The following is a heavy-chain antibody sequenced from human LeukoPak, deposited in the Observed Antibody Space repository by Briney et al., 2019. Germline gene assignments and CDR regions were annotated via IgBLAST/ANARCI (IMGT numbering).Heavy chain of an antibody. V-gene: IGHV3-11*01. Sequence: PGGSLRLSCAASGFTFSDYYMSWIRQAPGKGLEWVSYISSSGSTIYYADSVKGRFTISRDNAKNSLYLQMNSLRSDDTAVYYCARDRDIVVVPAAIESGFDPWGQGTLVTVSS. CDR3: ARDRDIVVVPAAIESGFDP. CDR2: ISSSGSTI. D-gene: IGHD2-2*02. J-gene: IGHJ5*02. CDR1: GFTFSDYY.